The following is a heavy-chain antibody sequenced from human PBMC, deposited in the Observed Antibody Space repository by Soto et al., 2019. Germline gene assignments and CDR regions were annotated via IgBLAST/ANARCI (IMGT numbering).Heavy chain of an antibody. CDR1: GGSISNYY. J-gene: IGHJ6*03. Sequence: QVQLQESGPGLVKRSETLSLTCTVSGGSISNYYWSWIRQPPGKGLEWIGYIYYSGSTNYNPSLKSRVTISVDTSKNQFSLKLSSVTAADTAVYYCASLRGYCTGASCYSGYYYYMNVWGKGTTVTVSS. D-gene: IGHD2-15*01. CDR3: ASLRGYCTGASCYSGYYYYMNV. CDR2: IYYSGST. V-gene: IGHV4-59*08.